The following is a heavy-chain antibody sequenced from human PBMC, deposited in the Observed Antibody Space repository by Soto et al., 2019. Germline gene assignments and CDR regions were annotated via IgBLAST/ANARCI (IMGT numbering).Heavy chain of an antibody. CDR3: ARLPTNVWGSYADY. V-gene: IGHV3-23*01. CDR2: ISGGGGST. D-gene: IGHD3-16*01. Sequence: PGGSLRLSCAASGLNFSNYAMTWVRQAPGKGLEWVSGISGGGGSTFYADSVKGRFTLSRDNSKNTLYLEMNSLRVEDTAIYYCARLPTNVWGSYADYWGQGTLVTVSS. CDR1: GLNFSNYA. J-gene: IGHJ4*02.